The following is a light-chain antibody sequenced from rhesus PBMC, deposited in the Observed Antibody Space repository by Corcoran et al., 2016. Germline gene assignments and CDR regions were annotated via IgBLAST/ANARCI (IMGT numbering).Light chain of an antibody. CDR3: QKYDTSPLT. CDR1: QSVITY. CDR2: GAS. V-gene: IGKV3-53*02. Sequence: QVILTQSPVTLSLSPGERATLSCRASQSVITYLAWYQQKPGQPPTPLCYGASRRAPGIPARFRGSGSGTVFILTIRSLEPEDFAVYYCQKYDTSPLTFGGGTKVELK. J-gene: IGKJ4*01.